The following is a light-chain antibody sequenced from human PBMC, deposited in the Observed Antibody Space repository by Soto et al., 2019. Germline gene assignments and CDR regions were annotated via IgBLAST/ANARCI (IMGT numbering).Light chain of an antibody. J-gene: IGKJ2*01. CDR2: GAS. Sequence: EIVMTQSPATLSGSPGERATLSCRASQSVSSNVAWYQQKPGQAPRLLLYGASTRATGIPARFSGSGSGTEFTLTISSLQSEDFAVYYCQQYNNWPPYTFGQGTKLEIK. CDR3: QQYNNWPPYT. V-gene: IGKV3-15*01. CDR1: QSVSSN.